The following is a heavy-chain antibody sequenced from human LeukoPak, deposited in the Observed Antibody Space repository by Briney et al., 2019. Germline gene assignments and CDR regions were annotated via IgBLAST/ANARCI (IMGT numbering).Heavy chain of an antibody. J-gene: IGHJ5*02. CDR3: ARVRRVPAAPDNWFDP. Sequence: SQTLSLTCTVSGGSIRSGTYYWSWIRQPARKGLEWLGRIYTSGSTNYNPSLKSRVTMSVDTSKNQFSLKLSSVTAADTAEYYCARVRRVPAAPDNWFDPWGQGTLVTVSS. CDR2: IYTSGST. D-gene: IGHD2-2*01. V-gene: IGHV4-61*02. CDR1: GGSIRSGTYY.